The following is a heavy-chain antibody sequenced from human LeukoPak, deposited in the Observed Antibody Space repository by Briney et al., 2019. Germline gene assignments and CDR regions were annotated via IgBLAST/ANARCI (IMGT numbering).Heavy chain of an antibody. CDR1: GYTFTSYY. J-gene: IGHJ4*02. Sequence: GASVKVSCKASGYTFTSYYMHWVRQAPGQGLEWMGIINPSGGSTSYAQKFQGRVTMTRDTSTSTVYMELSSLRSEDTAVYYWAKGEMAKMGEMGFDYWGQGTLVTVSS. V-gene: IGHV1-46*01. D-gene: IGHD5-24*01. CDR2: INPSGGST. CDR3: AKGEMAKMGEMGFDY.